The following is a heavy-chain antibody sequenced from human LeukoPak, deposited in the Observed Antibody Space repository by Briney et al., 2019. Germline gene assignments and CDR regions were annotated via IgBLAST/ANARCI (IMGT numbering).Heavy chain of an antibody. Sequence: ESGGGVVQPGRSVRLSCAASGFTFSSYGMHWVRQAPGKGLVWVSHINSDGSWTSYADSVKGRFTISKGNAKNTVYLQMNSLRAEDTAVYYCVSFYETYWGRGTLVTVSS. V-gene: IGHV3-74*02. CDR2: INSDGSWT. CDR1: GFTFSSYG. CDR3: VSFYETY. J-gene: IGHJ4*02. D-gene: IGHD2/OR15-2a*01.